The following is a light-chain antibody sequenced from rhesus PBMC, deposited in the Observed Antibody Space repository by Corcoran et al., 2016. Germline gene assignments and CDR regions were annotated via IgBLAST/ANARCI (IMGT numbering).Light chain of an antibody. V-gene: IGKV1-22*01. J-gene: IGKJ3*01. CDR2: KAS. CDR3: QQYDSRPFT. CDR1: QNINIW. Sequence: DIQMTQSPPSLSASVGDTVTITCRASQNINIWLAWYQQKPGKAPKLLFQKASSLQSGVPSRCSGCGSGTGFTLTIRSLESEDFATYYCQQYDSRPFTFGPGTKLDIK.